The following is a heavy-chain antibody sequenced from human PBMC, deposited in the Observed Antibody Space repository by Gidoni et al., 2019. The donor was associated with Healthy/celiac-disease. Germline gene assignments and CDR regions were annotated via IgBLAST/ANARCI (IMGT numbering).Heavy chain of an antibody. V-gene: IGHV2-5*02. Sequence: QITLKESGPTLVKPTQTLTLTCTFSGFSLSTAGVGVSWIRQPPGKALEWLAHIYSDDDKRYSPSLKSRLTITKDTSKNHVVLTMTNMDPGDTATYYCAHGVDDAFSSGYDTGRGDAFDIWGQGTMVTVSS. CDR2: IYSDDDK. J-gene: IGHJ3*02. CDR3: AHGVDDAFSSGYDTGRGDAFDI. CDR1: GFSLSTAGVG. D-gene: IGHD3-3*01.